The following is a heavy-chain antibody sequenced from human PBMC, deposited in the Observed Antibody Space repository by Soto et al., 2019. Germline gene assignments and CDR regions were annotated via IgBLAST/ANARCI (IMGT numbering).Heavy chain of an antibody. CDR2: IRSKAYGGTT. CDR1: LFTFGDYA. J-gene: IGHJ6*03. CDR3: TRDGYCSGGSCYSNYYYYMEV. D-gene: IGHD2-15*01. V-gene: IGHV3-49*03. Sequence: SLRLSCASSLFTFGDYAMSLFREDPFKLLEFLCFIRSKAYGGTTEYAASVKGRFTISRDDSKSIAYLQMNSLKTEDTAVYYCTRDGYCSGGSCYSNYYYYMEVWGKGTTVTVSS.